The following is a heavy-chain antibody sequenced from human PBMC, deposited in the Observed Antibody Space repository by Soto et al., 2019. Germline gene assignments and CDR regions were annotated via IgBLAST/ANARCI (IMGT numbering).Heavy chain of an antibody. CDR1: GGTFSSYA. Sequence: QVQLVQSGAEVKKPGSSVKVSCKASGGTFSSYAISWVRQAPGQGLEWMGGIIPIFGTANYAQKFQGRVTITADESTSTAYMELSSLRSEDTAVYYCARDRFPYGSGTYYYYGMDVGGQGTTVTVSS. CDR3: ARDRFPYGSGTYYYYGMDV. CDR2: IIPIFGTA. J-gene: IGHJ6*02. V-gene: IGHV1-69*01. D-gene: IGHD3-10*01.